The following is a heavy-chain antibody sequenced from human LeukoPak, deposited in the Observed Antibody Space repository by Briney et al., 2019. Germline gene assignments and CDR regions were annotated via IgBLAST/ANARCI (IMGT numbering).Heavy chain of an antibody. J-gene: IGHJ6*03. CDR2: INPDGSST. CDR3: AKGSTPYYHFYMDV. CDR1: GFTFSSYW. D-gene: IGHD2-2*01. V-gene: IGHV3-74*01. Sequence: GGSLRLSCAASGFTFSSYWMHWVRQAPGKGLVWVSRINPDGSSTKYADSVKGRFTISRDNAKNTLSLQMNSLRAEDTAVYYCAKGSTPYYHFYMDVWGKGTTVTVSS.